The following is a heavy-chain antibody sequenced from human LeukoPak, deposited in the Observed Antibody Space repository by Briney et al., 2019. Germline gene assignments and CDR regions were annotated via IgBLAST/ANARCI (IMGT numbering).Heavy chain of an antibody. CDR2: IYHSGST. V-gene: IGHV4-38-2*02. CDR1: GYSISSGYY. CDR3: ARHEYSSSWSPLEYFDL. J-gene: IGHJ2*01. D-gene: IGHD6-13*01. Sequence: PSETLSLTCTVSGYSISSGYYWGWIRQPPGKGLEWIGSIYHSGSTFYNPSLKSRVTISVDTSKDQFSLKLTSVTAADTALFYCARHEYSSSWSPLEYFDLWGRGTLVTVSS.